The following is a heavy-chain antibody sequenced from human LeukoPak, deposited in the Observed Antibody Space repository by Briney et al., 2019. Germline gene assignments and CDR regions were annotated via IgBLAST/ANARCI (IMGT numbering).Heavy chain of an antibody. V-gene: IGHV3-30-3*01. D-gene: IGHD6-13*01. Sequence: GGSLRLSCAASGFTFSSYAMHWVRQAPGKGLEWVAVISYDGSNKYYADSVRGRFTISRDNSKNTLYLQMNSLRAEDTAVYYCARDSPAGLNYYYYYGMDVWGQGTTVTVSS. CDR1: GFTFSSYA. J-gene: IGHJ6*02. CDR2: ISYDGSNK. CDR3: ARDSPAGLNYYYYYGMDV.